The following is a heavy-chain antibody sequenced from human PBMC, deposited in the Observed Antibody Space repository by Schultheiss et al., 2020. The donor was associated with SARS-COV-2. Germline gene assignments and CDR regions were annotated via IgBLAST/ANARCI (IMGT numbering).Heavy chain of an antibody. CDR1: GFTFSGSA. D-gene: IGHD3-22*01. V-gene: IGHV3-73*01. CDR3: TSDYYDSSGYYGNFD. Sequence: GGSLRLSCAASGFTFSGSAMHWVRQASGKGLEWVGRIRSKANSYATAYAASVKGRFTISRDDSKNTAYLQMNSLKTEDTAVYYCTSDYYDSSGYYGNFDWGQGTLVTVSS. CDR2: IRSKANSYAT. J-gene: IGHJ4*02.